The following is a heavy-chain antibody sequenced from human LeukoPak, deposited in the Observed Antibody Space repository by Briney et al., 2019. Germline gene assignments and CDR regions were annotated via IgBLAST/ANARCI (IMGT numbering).Heavy chain of an antibody. V-gene: IGHV3-21*01. J-gene: IGHJ6*03. D-gene: IGHD7-27*01. Sequence: GGSLRLSCAASGFTFSSYSMNWVRQAPGKGLEWVSSISSSSSYIYYADSVKGRFTISRDNAKNSLYLQMNRLRAEDTAVYYCARVTGDRSYYYMDVWGKGTTVTVSS. CDR1: GFTFSSYS. CDR2: ISSSSSYI. CDR3: ARVTGDRSYYYMDV.